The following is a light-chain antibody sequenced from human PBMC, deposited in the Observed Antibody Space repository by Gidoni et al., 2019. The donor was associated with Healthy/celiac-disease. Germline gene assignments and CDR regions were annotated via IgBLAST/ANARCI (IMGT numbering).Light chain of an antibody. CDR1: QSVSSN. CDR2: GAS. CDR3: QQYNNWPYT. V-gene: IGKV3-15*01. Sequence: EIVMTQSPATLSVSPGERATLSCRASQSVSSNLAWYQQKPGQAPSRLLYGASTRATGIPARFSGSGSGTEFTLTISSLQSEDFAVYYCQQYNNWPYTFGQGTKLEIK. J-gene: IGKJ2*01.